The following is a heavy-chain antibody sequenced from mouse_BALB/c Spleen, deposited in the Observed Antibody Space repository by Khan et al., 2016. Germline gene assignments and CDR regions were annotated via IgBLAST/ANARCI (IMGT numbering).Heavy chain of an antibody. V-gene: IGHV3-2*02. D-gene: IGHD1-2*01. CDR3: ARGPTAVYAMDY. CDR1: GYSITSDYA. CDR2: IRYSGST. J-gene: IGHJ4*01. Sequence: VQLQESGPGLVKPSQSLSLTCTVTGYSITSDYAWNWIRQFPGNKLEWMGYIRYSGSTSYHPPLKSRISITRDTYKNKFFLQLKSVTTEDTATYYCARGPTAVYAMDYWGQGTTVTVSS.